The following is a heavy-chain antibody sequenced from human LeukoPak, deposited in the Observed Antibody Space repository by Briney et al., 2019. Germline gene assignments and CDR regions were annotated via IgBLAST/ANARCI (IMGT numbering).Heavy chain of an antibody. Sequence: GESLKISCKGSGYRFSSYWIGWVRQMLGKGLEWMGFIFTGDSDTRYSPSFQGQVTISADKSMSTAYLQWSSLEASDTAMYYCARRRGRYSGDAFDIWGQGTMVTVSS. CDR3: ARRRGRYSGDAFDI. J-gene: IGHJ3*02. CDR2: IFTGDSDT. V-gene: IGHV5-51*01. CDR1: GYRFSSYW. D-gene: IGHD1-26*01.